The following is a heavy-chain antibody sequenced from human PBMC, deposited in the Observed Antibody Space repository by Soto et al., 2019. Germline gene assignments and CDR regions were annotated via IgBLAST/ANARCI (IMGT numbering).Heavy chain of an antibody. Sequence: LSVTCSVSVCSVRIGNHFWNWIRQPPGRGLEWLGYMYYTGVTNYNPSLKSRVIMSVDTSKDQFSLNLTSLTVADTAVYYCARGGEPLGYYGLDVWGQGTTVTVSS. V-gene: IGHV4-61*01. J-gene: IGHJ6*02. CDR3: ARGGEPLGYYGLDV. CDR1: VCSVRIGNHF. CDR2: MYYTGVT.